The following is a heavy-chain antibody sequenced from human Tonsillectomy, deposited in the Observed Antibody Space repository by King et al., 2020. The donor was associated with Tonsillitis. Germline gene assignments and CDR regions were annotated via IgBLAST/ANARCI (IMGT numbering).Heavy chain of an antibody. Sequence: VQLVESGAEVKKPGASVKVSCKASGYTFTGYFVHWVRQAPGQGLEWMGWINPNSGGTNYAQKFQGRVTITRDTSISTAYMELSRLRFDDTALYYCARVKILLVPAAIDYGGQGPLVTVSS. CDR2: INPNSGGT. V-gene: IGHV1-2*02. CDR1: GYTFTGYF. CDR3: ARVKILLVPAAIDY. J-gene: IGHJ4*02. D-gene: IGHD2-2*01.